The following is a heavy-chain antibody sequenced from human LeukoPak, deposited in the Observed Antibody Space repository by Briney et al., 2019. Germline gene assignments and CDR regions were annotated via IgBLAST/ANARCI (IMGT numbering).Heavy chain of an antibody. Sequence: ASVKVSCKVSGHTLTELSTHWVRQAPGKGLEWMGGFNPENGAALYTQKLQGRVTMTTDTSTSTAYMELRSLRSDDTAVYYCARLVNAHDYWGQGTLVTVSS. CDR2: FNPENGAA. CDR3: ARLVNAHDY. D-gene: IGHD3-9*01. J-gene: IGHJ4*02. CDR1: GHTLTELS. V-gene: IGHV1-24*01.